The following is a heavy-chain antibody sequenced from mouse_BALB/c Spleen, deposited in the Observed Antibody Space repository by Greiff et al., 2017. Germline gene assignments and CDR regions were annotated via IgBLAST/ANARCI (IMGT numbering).Heavy chain of an antibody. V-gene: IGHV5-6-5*01. CDR2: ISSGGST. Sequence: EVQVVESGGGLVKPGGSLKLSCAASGFTFSSYAMSWVRQTPEKRLEWVASISSGGSTYYPDSVKGRFTISRDNARNILYLQMSSLRSEDTAMYYCARGGATATGYWGQGTTLTVSS. CDR3: ARGGATATGY. J-gene: IGHJ2*01. D-gene: IGHD1-2*01. CDR1: GFTFSSYA.